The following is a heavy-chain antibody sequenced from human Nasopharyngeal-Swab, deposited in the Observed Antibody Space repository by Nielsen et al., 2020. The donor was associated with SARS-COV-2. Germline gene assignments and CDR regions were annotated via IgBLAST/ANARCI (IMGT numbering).Heavy chain of an antibody. CDR3: ARTSSGSSYYYYYGMDV. J-gene: IGHJ6*02. Sequence: LRLSCTVSGGSISSGGYYWSWIRQHPGKGLEWIGYIYYSGSTYYNPSLKSRVTISVDTSKNQFSLNLSSVTAADTAVYYCARTSSGSSYYYYYGMDVWGQGTTVTVSS. D-gene: IGHD3-10*01. V-gene: IGHV4-31*03. CDR1: GGSISSGGYY. CDR2: IYYSGST.